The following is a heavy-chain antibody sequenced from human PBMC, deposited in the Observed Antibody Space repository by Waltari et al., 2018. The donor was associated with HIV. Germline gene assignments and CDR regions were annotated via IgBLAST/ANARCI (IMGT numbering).Heavy chain of an antibody. Sequence: QVQLVESGGGVVQPGRSLRLSCAASGFTFSSYGMHWVRQAPGKGLGLVAVITYDGSNKIYADSVKGRFTITRDNSKNTRYLQMNSLRAEDTAVYYCAKPAAMASYGMDVWGQGTTVTVSS. J-gene: IGHJ6*02. CDR1: GFTFSSYG. V-gene: IGHV3-30*18. D-gene: IGHD5-18*01. CDR3: AKPAAMASYGMDV. CDR2: ITYDGSNK.